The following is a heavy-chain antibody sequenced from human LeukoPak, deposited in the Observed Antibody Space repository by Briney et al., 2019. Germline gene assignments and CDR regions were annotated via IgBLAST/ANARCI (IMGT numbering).Heavy chain of an antibody. V-gene: IGHV4-59*08. J-gene: IGHJ1*01. CDR3: ASATFYYDTSDSPGHFQH. CDR2: SYYSGST. D-gene: IGHD3-22*01. CDR1: GGSITTYY. Sequence: SETLSLTCSVSGGSITTYYWSWIRQRPGKGLEWIGYSYYSGSTNYNPSLKSRVTISVDTSKKQFFLKLSSVTAADTAVYYCASATFYYDTSDSPGHFQHWGQGTLVTVSS.